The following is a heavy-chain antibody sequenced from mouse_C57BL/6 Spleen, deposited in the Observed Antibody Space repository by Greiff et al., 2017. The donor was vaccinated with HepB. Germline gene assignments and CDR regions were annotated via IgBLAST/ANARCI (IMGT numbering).Heavy chain of an antibody. CDR1: GYTFTSYW. D-gene: IGHD1-1*01. CDR3: ARSSTTVVARAMEY. CDR2: IHPNSGST. V-gene: IGHV1-64*01. Sequence: QAQLQQPGAELVKPGASVKLSCKASGYTFTSYWMHWVKQRPGQGLEWIGMIHPNSGSTNYNEKFKSKATLTVDKSSSTAYMQLSSLTSEDSAVYYCARSSTTVVARAMEYWGHGTSVTVSS. J-gene: IGHJ4*01.